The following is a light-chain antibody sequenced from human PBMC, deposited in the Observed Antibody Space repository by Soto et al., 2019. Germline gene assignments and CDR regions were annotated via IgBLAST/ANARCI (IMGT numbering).Light chain of an antibody. CDR1: SSDVGGYNY. V-gene: IGLV2-11*01. CDR3: SSYAGSYTLV. CDR2: DVS. Sequence: QSALTQPRSVSGSPGQSVTISCTGTSSDVGGYNYVSWYQQHPGKAPKVMIYDVSKRPSGVPDRFSGSKSGNTASLTISGLQAEDEADYYCSSYAGSYTLVFGGGTKVTVL. J-gene: IGLJ2*01.